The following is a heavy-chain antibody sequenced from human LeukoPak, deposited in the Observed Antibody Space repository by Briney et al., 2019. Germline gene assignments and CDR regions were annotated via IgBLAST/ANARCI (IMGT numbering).Heavy chain of an antibody. D-gene: IGHD3-22*01. Sequence: SETLSLTCTVSGGSISSYYWSRIRQPPGKGLEWIGYIYYSGSTNYNPSLKSRVTISVDTSKNQFSLKLSSVTAADTAVYYCARGRYDSSGYYTTVDYWGQGTLVTVSS. V-gene: IGHV4-59*01. CDR2: IYYSGST. CDR3: ARGRYDSSGYYTTVDY. CDR1: GGSISSYY. J-gene: IGHJ4*02.